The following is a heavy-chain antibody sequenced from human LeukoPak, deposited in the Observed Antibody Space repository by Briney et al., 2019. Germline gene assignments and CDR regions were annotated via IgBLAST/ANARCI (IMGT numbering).Heavy chain of an antibody. J-gene: IGHJ5*02. Sequence: SQTLSLTCTVSGGSISSGGYYWSWIRQHPGKGLEWIGYSSVDGSTYYNPSLKSRVTISVDTSKNQFSLKLSSVTAADTAVYYCAREPYRYCSGGSCYPYNWFDPWGQGTLVTVSS. D-gene: IGHD2-15*01. V-gene: IGHV4-31*03. CDR1: GGSISSGGYY. CDR3: AREPYRYCSGGSCYPYNWFDP. CDR2: SSVDGST.